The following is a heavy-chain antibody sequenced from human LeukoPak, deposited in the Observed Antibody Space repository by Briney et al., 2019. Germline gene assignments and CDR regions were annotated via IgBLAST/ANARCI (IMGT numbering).Heavy chain of an antibody. J-gene: IGHJ3*02. CDR2: ISYDGSNK. CDR1: GFTFRSYA. Sequence: GGSLRLSCAGSGFTFRSYAMHWVRQAPGKGLEWVAVISYDGSNKDCADSVKGRFTISRDNSKNTLFLQMNSLRAEDTAVYYCAREIFNGFDIWGQGTMVTVSS. V-gene: IGHV3-30-3*01. CDR3: AREIFNGFDI.